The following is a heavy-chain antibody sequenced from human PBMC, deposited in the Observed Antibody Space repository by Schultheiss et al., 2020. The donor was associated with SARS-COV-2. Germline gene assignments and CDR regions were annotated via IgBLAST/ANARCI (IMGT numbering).Heavy chain of an antibody. D-gene: IGHD5-18*01. V-gene: IGHV4-59*08. CDR2: ISYTGSP. CDR1: SGSLIPYY. J-gene: IGHJ6*02. Sequence: SETLSLTCTVSSGSLIPYYWTWIRQPPGKGLEWIGYISYTGSPSYNPSLKSRVAISADTSNNQFSLKLRSVTAADTAVYYCARWPWIQLWRYNYGLDVWGQGTTVTVSS. CDR3: ARWPWIQLWRYNYGLDV.